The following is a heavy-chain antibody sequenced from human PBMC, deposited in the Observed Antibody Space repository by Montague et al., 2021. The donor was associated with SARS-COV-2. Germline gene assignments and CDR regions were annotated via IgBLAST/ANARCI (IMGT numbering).Heavy chain of an antibody. CDR2: IYYTGNT. J-gene: IGHJ5*02. CDR3: ARLQLFFVSSGFATAFDL. V-gene: IGHV4-39*02. Sequence: SETLSLTCTVSGGSITNNIDYWAWIRQPPGKGLEWIGSIYYTGNTYYNPSLKSRVTISVVTSKNHFTLKLSSVTAAETAVYYCARLQLFFVSSGFATAFDLWGQGTKVTVSS. CDR1: GGSITNNIDY. D-gene: IGHD3-22*01.